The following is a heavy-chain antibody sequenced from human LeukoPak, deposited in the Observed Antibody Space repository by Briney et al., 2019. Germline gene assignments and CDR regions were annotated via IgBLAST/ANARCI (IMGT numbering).Heavy chain of an antibody. Sequence: GGSLRLSCAASGFTFSSYSMNWVRQAPGKGLEWVSSISSSSSYIYYADSVKGRFTISRDNAKNSLYLQMNSLRADDTAAFYCASETKRGYSYGSPTDAFDIWGQGTMVTVSS. V-gene: IGHV3-21*01. CDR3: ASETKRGYSYGSPTDAFDI. D-gene: IGHD5-18*01. CDR2: ISSSSSYI. CDR1: GFTFSSYS. J-gene: IGHJ3*02.